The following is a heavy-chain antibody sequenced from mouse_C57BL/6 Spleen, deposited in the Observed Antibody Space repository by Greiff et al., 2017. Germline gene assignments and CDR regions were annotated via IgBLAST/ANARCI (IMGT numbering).Heavy chain of an antibody. J-gene: IGHJ2*01. V-gene: IGHV1-50*01. CDR3: AGGDFDY. CDR1: GYTFTSYW. Sequence: QVQLQQPGAELVKPGASVKLSCKASGYTFTSYWMQWVKQRPGQGLEWIGEIDPSDSYTTYNQKFKGKATLTVDTSSSTAYMQLSSLTSEGSAVYYYAGGDFDYWGQGTTLTVSS. CDR2: IDPSDSYT.